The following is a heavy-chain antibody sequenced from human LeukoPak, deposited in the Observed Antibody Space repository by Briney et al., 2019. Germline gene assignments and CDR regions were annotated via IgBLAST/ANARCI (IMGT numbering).Heavy chain of an antibody. CDR1: GFNFSVSS. Sequence: GGSLRLSCAASGFNFSVSSMHWVRQAPGKGPEWVAVMSFDGTTKLYAHSLKGRFTISRDNSKNTVYLQMRSLRPEDTAVYFCARQAIRGVNSWFDPWGQGALVTVSS. D-gene: IGHD3-10*01. CDR2: MSFDGTTK. J-gene: IGHJ5*02. CDR3: ARQAIRGVNSWFDP. V-gene: IGHV3-30*04.